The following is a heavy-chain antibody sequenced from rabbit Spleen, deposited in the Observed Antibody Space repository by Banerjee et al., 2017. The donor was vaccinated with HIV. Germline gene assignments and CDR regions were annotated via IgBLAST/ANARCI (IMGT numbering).Heavy chain of an antibody. CDR1: GFDFSSYY. CDR2: IDPVFGNT. J-gene: IGHJ4*01. D-gene: IGHD6-1*01. CDR3: GTSSYTGYAGYAYGSNL. Sequence: QLEESGGGLVKPGASLTLTCKASGFDFSSYYMTWVRQAPGKGLEWTGYIDPVFGNTYYATWVNGRFTISSDNAQNTVDLQMNSLTAADTATYFCGTSSYTGYAGYAYGSNLWGPGTLVTVS. V-gene: IGHV1S7*01.